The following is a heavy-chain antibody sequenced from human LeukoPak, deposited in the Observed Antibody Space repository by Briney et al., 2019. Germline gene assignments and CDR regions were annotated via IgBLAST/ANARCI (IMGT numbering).Heavy chain of an antibody. CDR1: GGTFSSYA. J-gene: IGHJ5*02. CDR3: ARDGSGSYYSPFWFDP. CDR2: IIPISGTA. V-gene: IGHV1-69*05. Sequence: ASVKVSCKTSGGTFSSYAITWVRQAPGQGLEWMGRIIPISGTANYAQKFQGRVRIITDESTSTAYMELSSLRSEDTAVYYCARDGSGSYYSPFWFDPWGQGTLVTVSS. D-gene: IGHD3-10*01.